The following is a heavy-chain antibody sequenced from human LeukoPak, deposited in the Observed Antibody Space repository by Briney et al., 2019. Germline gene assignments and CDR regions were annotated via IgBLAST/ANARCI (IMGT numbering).Heavy chain of an antibody. V-gene: IGHV3-21*01. CDR2: ISSSSDI. J-gene: IGHJ3*02. CDR1: GFTFSSYR. CDR3: AREGDDDAFDI. Sequence: GGSLRLSCAASGFTFSSYRMNWVRQAPGKGLEWVSCISSSSDIYYADSVKGRVTISRDNAKNSLYLQMNSLRAEDTAVYYRAREGDDDAFDIWGQGTMVIVSS. D-gene: IGHD3-10*01.